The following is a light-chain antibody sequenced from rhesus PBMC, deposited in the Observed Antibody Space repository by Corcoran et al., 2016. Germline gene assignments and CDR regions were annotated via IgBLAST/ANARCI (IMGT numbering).Light chain of an antibody. J-gene: IGKJ3*01. Sequence: DIQMTQSPSSLSASVGDTVTITRRASQGISSWLAGYQQKPGKVPNLLIYKASSLQSGDPSRVSGSGSGTDFTLTISSLQSENFATYYCQQYSSGFTFGPGTKLDIK. V-gene: IGKV1-22*01. CDR2: KAS. CDR3: QQYSSGFT. CDR1: QGISSW.